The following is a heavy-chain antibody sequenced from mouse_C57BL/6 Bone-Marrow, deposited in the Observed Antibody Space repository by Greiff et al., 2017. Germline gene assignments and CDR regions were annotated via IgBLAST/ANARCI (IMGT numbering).Heavy chain of an antibody. Sequence: QVQLQQSGAELMKPGASVKLSCKATGYTFTGYWIEWVKQRPGHGLEWIGEILPGSGSTNYNEKFKGKATFTADTSSNTAYMQLSSLTTEYSAIYYCASYYYGSSPFYAMDYWGQGTSVTVSS. J-gene: IGHJ4*01. V-gene: IGHV1-9*01. CDR1: GYTFTGYW. D-gene: IGHD1-1*01. CDR2: ILPGSGST. CDR3: ASYYYGSSPFYAMDY.